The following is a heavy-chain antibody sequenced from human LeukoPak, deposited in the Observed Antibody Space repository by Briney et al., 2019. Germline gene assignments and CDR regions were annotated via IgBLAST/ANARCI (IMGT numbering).Heavy chain of an antibody. J-gene: IGHJ4*02. V-gene: IGHV3-33*06. CDR3: AKAGYDFWTGYHRGFLDY. D-gene: IGHD3-3*01. CDR2: IWFDGSIK. CDR1: GFTFSSSV. Sequence: GGSLRLSCAASGFTFSSSVMHWVRQAPGKGLEWVAVIWFDGSIKFYGDSVKGRFTVSRDNSKNTLYLQMNSLGAEVTAVYYCAKAGYDFWTGYHRGFLDYWGQGTLVTVSS.